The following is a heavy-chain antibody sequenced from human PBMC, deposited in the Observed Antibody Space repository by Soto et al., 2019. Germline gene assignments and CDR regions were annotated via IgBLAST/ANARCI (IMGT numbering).Heavy chain of an antibody. CDR1: GFTFRNYG. J-gene: IGHJ4*02. V-gene: IGHV3-30*18. Sequence: QVQLVESGGGVVQPGSSLRLSCAVSGFTFRNYGMHWVRQAPGKGLEWVALISYDGSDQYYCESVKGRFTISRDSSKNTLYLDVSSLRLEDTAVYYCAKVGSYGYGSNSDVEYWGQGTMVTVSS. CDR3: AKVGSYGYGSNSDVEY. D-gene: IGHD5-18*01. CDR2: ISYDGSDQ.